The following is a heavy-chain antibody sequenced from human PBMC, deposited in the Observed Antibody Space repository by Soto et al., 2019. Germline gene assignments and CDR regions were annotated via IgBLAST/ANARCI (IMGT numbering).Heavy chain of an antibody. CDR2: ISGSGGST. D-gene: IGHD3-10*01. V-gene: IGHV3-23*01. CDR3: AKDGLGFGELPYADY. CDR1: GFTFSSYA. J-gene: IGHJ4*02. Sequence: EVQLLESGGGLVQPGGSLRLSCAASGFTFSSYAMSWVRQAPGKGLEWVSAISGSGGSTYYADSVKGRFTISRDNSKDTLYLQMNSLRAEDTAVYYCAKDGLGFGELPYADYWGQGTLVTVSS.